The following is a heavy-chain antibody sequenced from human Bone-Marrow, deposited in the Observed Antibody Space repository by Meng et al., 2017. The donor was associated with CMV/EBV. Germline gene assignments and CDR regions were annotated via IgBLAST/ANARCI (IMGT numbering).Heavy chain of an antibody. Sequence: ASVKVSCKASGGTFSSYGISWVRQAPGQGLEWMGWISAYNGNTNYAQKLQGRVTMTTDTSTSTAYMELRSLRSDDTAVYYCARESSYVLRFLEWLPPQTYGMDVWGQGTTVTVSS. D-gene: IGHD3-3*01. CDR2: ISAYNGNT. J-gene: IGHJ6*02. CDR3: ARESSYVLRFLEWLPPQTYGMDV. V-gene: IGHV1-18*01. CDR1: GGTFSSYG.